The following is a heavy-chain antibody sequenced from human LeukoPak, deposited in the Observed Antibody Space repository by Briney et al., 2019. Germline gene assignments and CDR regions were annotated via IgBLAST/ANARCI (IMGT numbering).Heavy chain of an antibody. CDR2: INHSGST. D-gene: IGHD3-10*01. CDR3: AREYKRSGSCYNPHWFDP. Sequence: PSETLSLTCAVYGGSFSGYYWSWIRQPPGKGLEWIGEINHSGSTNYNPSLKSRVTISVDTSKNQFSLRLSSVTAADTAVYYCAREYKRSGSCYNPHWFDPWGQGTLVTVSS. V-gene: IGHV4-34*01. J-gene: IGHJ5*02. CDR1: GGSFSGYY.